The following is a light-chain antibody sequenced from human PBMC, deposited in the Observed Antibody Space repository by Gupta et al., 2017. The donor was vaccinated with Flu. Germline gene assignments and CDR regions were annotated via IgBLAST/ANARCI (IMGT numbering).Light chain of an antibody. Sequence: QLVLTQSPSASASLGASVKLTCTLNSGHNTYAIAWHQQQPEKGPRYLMKVNSDGSHSKGDGIPDRFSGSSSGAARYLTISRLQSEDEADYYCQTWGPGIRVFGGGTKLTVL. CDR1: SGHNTYA. J-gene: IGLJ3*02. CDR3: QTWGPGIRV. V-gene: IGLV4-69*01. CDR2: VNSDGSH.